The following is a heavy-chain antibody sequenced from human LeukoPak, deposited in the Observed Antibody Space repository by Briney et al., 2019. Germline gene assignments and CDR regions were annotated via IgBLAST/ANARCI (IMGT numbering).Heavy chain of an antibody. CDR2: IIPILGIA. CDR1: GGTFSSYA. D-gene: IGHD3-9*01. Sequence: SVKVSCKASGGTFSSYAISWVRQAPGQGLEWMGRIIPILGIANYAQKFQGRVTITADKSTSTAYMELSSLRSEDTAVYYCARGPMSLRYFDWLPSTWFDPWGQGTLVTVSS. CDR3: ARGPMSLRYFDWLPSTWFDP. J-gene: IGHJ5*02. V-gene: IGHV1-69*04.